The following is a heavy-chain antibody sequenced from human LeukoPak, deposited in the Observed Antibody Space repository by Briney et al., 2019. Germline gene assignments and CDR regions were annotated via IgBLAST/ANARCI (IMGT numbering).Heavy chain of an antibody. CDR1: GYSFTSYW. J-gene: IGHJ4*02. CDR2: IYPGDFDT. Sequence: GGSLKISCKGSGYSFTSYWIGWVRQTPGKGLEWMGIIYPGDFDTRYSPSFQGQVTISADKSISTAYLQWSSLKASDTAMYYCARPREAAAGMLDYWGQGTLVTVSS. V-gene: IGHV5-51*01. CDR3: ARPREAAAGMLDY. D-gene: IGHD6-13*01.